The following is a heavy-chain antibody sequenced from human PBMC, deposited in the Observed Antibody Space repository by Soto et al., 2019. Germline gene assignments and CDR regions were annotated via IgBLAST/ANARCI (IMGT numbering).Heavy chain of an antibody. V-gene: IGHV3-74*01. CDR3: AKREGNTFGLFH. CDR2: IKTDGSST. D-gene: IGHD5-18*01. CDR1: GFTFSAYW. J-gene: IGHJ4*02. Sequence: EVQLVESGGGLVQPGGSLRLSCAASGFTFSAYWIHWVRQAPEKGLEWVSRIKTDGSSTDYAYSVKGRFTISRDNAKNLLYLQMDSLRVEDTAVYYCAKREGNTFGLFHWGQGNRVTVSS.